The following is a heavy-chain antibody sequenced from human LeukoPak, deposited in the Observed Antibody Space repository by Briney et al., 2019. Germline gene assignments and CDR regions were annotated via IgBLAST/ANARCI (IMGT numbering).Heavy chain of an antibody. CDR1: GFTFSDYY. D-gene: IGHD6-13*01. CDR2: ISSSGSTI. Sequence: GGSLRLSCAASGFTFSDYYMSWIRQAPGKGLEWVSYISSSGSTIYYADSVKGRFTISRDNAKNSLYLQMNSLRAEDTAVYYCARGPSVGIAAADTRGGFDPWGQGTLVTVSS. J-gene: IGHJ5*02. CDR3: ARGPSVGIAAADTRGGFDP. V-gene: IGHV3-11*01.